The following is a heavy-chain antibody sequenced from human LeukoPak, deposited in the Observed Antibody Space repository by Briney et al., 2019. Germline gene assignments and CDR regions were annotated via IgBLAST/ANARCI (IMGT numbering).Heavy chain of an antibody. CDR1: GGSISSSTCC. Sequence: TSETLSLTCTVSGGSISSSTCCWGWIRQPPGKGLEWIGNIYYSETTYYNPSLKSRVTISVDTSKNHFSLRLRSVTAAHTAVYYCARVWYSYDTSGHYYPYYFDYWGQGALVTVSS. CDR3: ARVWYSYDTSGHYYPYYFDY. V-gene: IGHV4-39*02. CDR2: IYYSETT. J-gene: IGHJ4*02. D-gene: IGHD3-22*01.